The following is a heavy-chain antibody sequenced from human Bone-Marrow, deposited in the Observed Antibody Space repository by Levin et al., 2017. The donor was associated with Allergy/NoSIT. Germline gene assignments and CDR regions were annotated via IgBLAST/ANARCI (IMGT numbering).Heavy chain of an antibody. Sequence: GGSLRLSCAASGLVFSNYAMSWVRQSPGKGLEWVSAISGSGDTTYYADSMKGRFAVSRDNSKSTLYLQMNGLRAEDPAIYYCAARIVVAGTESPFDYWGQGTLVTVSS. CDR2: ISGSGDTT. V-gene: IGHV3-23*01. J-gene: IGHJ4*02. CDR1: GLVFSNYA. D-gene: IGHD6-19*01. CDR3: AARIVVAGTESPFDY.